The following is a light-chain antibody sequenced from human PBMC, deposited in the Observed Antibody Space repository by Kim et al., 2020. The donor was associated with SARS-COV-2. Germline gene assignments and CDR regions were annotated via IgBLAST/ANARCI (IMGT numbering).Light chain of an antibody. V-gene: IGKV3-11*01. CDR1: QSVSSN. CDR3: QQRGNWPLT. J-gene: IGKJ4*01. CDR2: DAS. Sequence: LSPGGRATLSCRASQSVSSNLAWYQQKPGQAPRLLIYDASNSATDIPARFSGSGSGTDFTLTISSLEPEDFAVYYCQQRGNWPLTFGGGTKVDIK.